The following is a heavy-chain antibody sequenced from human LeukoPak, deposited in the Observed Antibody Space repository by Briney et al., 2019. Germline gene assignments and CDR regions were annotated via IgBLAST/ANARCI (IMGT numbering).Heavy chain of an antibody. V-gene: IGHV3-30-3*01. J-gene: IGHJ4*02. CDR1: GFTFSSYA. CDR2: ISYDGSNK. Sequence: GGSLRLSCAASGFTFSSYAMHWVRQAPGKGPEWVAVISYDGSNKYYADSVKGRFTISRDNSKNTLYLQMNSLRAEDTAVYYCARGNYDILTGYYIGLDYWGQGTLVTVSS. D-gene: IGHD3-9*01. CDR3: ARGNYDILTGYYIGLDY.